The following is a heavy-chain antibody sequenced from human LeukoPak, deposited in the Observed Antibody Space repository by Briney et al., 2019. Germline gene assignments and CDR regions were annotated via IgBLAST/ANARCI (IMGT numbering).Heavy chain of an antibody. D-gene: IGHD2/OR15-2a*01. CDR1: GGSISSYY. CDR2: IYYSGST. J-gene: IGHJ4*02. CDR3: ANFPSGY. Sequence: SETLSVTCTVSGGSISSYYWSWIRLPPGKGLEWIGHIYYSGSTNYNPSLKSRVSISVDTSKNQLSLKLSSVTAADTAVYYCANFPSGYWGQGTLVTVSS. V-gene: IGHV4-59*08.